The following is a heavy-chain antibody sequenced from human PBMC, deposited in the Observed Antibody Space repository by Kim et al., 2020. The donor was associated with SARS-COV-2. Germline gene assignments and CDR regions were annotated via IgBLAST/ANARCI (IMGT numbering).Heavy chain of an antibody. D-gene: IGHD3-16*01. J-gene: IGHJ3*02. CDR2: ITKSSTTI. CDR1: GFTFSAYD. CDR3: VRDRMGGAFDI. Sequence: GGSLRLSCATSGFTFSAYDMYWVRRAPGKGLEWLSFITKSSTTIYYANSVKGRFTISRDNAKNSLYLQMISLRDEDTALYYCVRDRMGGAFDIWGQGTMV. V-gene: IGHV3-48*02.